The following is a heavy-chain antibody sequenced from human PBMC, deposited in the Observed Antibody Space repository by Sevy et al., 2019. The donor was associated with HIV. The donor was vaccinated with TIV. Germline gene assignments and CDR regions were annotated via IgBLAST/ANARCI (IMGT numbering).Heavy chain of an antibody. D-gene: IGHD3-10*01. Sequence: SETLSLTCTVSGGSISSGGYYWSWIRQHPGKGLEWIGYIYYSGSTYYNPSLKCRVTISVDTSKNQFSLKLSSVTAADTAVYYCARGSLYYGSGSLHNWFDPWGQGTLVTVSS. CDR1: GGSISSGGYY. V-gene: IGHV4-31*03. CDR3: ARGSLYYGSGSLHNWFDP. J-gene: IGHJ5*02. CDR2: IYYSGST.